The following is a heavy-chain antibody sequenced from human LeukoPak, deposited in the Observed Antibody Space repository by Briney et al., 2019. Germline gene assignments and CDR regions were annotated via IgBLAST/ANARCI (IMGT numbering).Heavy chain of an antibody. Sequence: GGSLRLSCAVSGFTFSNYAMHWVRQAPGKGLEWVAVTSHDGDKEYYADSVKGRFTISRDNSKNTLYLQMNSLRPEDTAVYYCARDRSSGWALDYWGQGTLVTVSS. CDR3: ARDRSSGWALDY. V-gene: IGHV3-30*04. CDR2: TSHDGDKE. CDR1: GFTFSNYA. J-gene: IGHJ4*02. D-gene: IGHD6-19*01.